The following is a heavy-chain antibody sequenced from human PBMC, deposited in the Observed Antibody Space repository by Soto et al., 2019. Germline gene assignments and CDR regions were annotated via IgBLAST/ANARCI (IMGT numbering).Heavy chain of an antibody. Sequence: QVQLVESGGGVVQPGRSLRLSCAASGFTFSSYAMHWVRQAPGKGLEWVAVISYDGSNKYYADSVKGRFTISRDNSKNTLYLQMNSLRAEDTSVYYCARDDSSGYYLDYRGQGTLVTVSS. D-gene: IGHD3-22*01. V-gene: IGHV3-30-3*01. J-gene: IGHJ4*02. CDR3: ARDDSSGYYLDY. CDR2: ISYDGSNK. CDR1: GFTFSSYA.